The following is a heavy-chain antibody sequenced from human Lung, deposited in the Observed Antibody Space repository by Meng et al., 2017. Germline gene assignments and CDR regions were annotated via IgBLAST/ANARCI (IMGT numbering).Heavy chain of an antibody. Sequence: VQVGQFGAEVKRAGSSVKVSCKAPGGTFNSYAISWVRQAPGQGLEWMGGIIPAFGAPNHAQKFQGRVRITADESTTTAYMELSSLRSEDTAVYFCARVERTYYDYVWGLGRFDPWGQGTLVTVSS. D-gene: IGHD3-16*01. V-gene: IGHV1-69*01. CDR2: IIPAFGAP. J-gene: IGHJ5*02. CDR3: ARVERTYYDYVWGLGRFDP. CDR1: GGTFNSYA.